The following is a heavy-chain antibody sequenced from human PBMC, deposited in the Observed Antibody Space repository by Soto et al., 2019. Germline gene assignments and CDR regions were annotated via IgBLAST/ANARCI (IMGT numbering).Heavy chain of an antibody. J-gene: IGHJ6*02. V-gene: IGHV4-34*01. D-gene: IGHD6-6*01. CDR3: ARAYSTSSIYYYYGMDV. CDR1: GEPLSSYY. CDR2: INHSGST. Sequence: SETLSLTCAVHGEPLSSYYWSWIRQSPGKGLEWIGEINHSGSTNYNPSLKSRVTVSVDTSKNHFSLKLSSVTAADTAVYYCARAYSTSSIYYYYGMDVWGQGTTVTVSS.